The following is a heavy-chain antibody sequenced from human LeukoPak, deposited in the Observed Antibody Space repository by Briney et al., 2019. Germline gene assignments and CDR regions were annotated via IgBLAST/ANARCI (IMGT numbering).Heavy chain of an antibody. J-gene: IGHJ4*02. CDR3: ARHRESSGTENYFDY. D-gene: IGHD3-22*01. CDR2: IYFSGST. CDR1: GGSISRYY. Sequence: PSETLSLTCIVSGGSISRYYWSWIRQPPGKGLEWIGYIYFSGSTYYNPSLKSRVTISVDTSKNQISLKLTSVTAADTAVYYCARHRESSGTENYFDYWGQGILVTVSS. V-gene: IGHV4-59*08.